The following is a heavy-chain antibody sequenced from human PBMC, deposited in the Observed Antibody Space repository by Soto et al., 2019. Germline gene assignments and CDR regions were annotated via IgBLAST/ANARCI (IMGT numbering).Heavy chain of an antibody. D-gene: IGHD4-17*01. Sequence: LRLSWAASGFTFSSYAMSWVRQAPGKGLEWVSAVLQTGSSTFYADSVKGRFTISRDNSKNTLYLQMNNLRAEDTAVYYCAKDFTPDGYWDFDYWGQGTLVTVSS. V-gene: IGHV3-23*01. CDR1: GFTFSSYA. CDR3: AKDFTPDGYWDFDY. CDR2: VLQTGSST. J-gene: IGHJ4*02.